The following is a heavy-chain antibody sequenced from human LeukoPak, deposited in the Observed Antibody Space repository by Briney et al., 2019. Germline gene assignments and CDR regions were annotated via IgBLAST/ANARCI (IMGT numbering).Heavy chain of an antibody. CDR1: GGPFSGYY. Sequence: SSETLSLTCAVYGGPFSGYYWSWIRQPPGKGLEWIGEINHSGSTNYNPSLKSRVTISVDTSKNQFSLKLSSVTAADTAVYYCASFRGPSHYYGSGSYYIYWGQGTLVTVSS. CDR3: ASFRGPSHYYGSGSYYIY. J-gene: IGHJ4*02. D-gene: IGHD3-10*01. CDR2: INHSGST. V-gene: IGHV4-34*01.